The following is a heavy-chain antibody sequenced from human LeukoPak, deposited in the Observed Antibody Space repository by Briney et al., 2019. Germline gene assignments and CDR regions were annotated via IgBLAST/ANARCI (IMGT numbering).Heavy chain of an antibody. CDR2: INPSGGST. Sequence: GASVNVSCKASGYTFTSYYMHWVRQAPGQGLEWMGIINPSGGSTSYAQKFQGRVTMTRDTSTSTVYMELSSLRSEDTAVYYCARGSWEMARGYAFDIWGQGTMVTVSS. CDR1: GYTFTSYY. V-gene: IGHV1-46*01. D-gene: IGHD5-24*01. J-gene: IGHJ3*02. CDR3: ARGSWEMARGYAFDI.